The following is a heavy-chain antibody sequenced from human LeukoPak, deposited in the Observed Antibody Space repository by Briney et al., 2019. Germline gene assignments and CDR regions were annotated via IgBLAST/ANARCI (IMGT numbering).Heavy chain of an antibody. D-gene: IGHD4-17*01. CDR3: ARANTVTTFSYYFDY. V-gene: IGHV3-7*01. J-gene: IGHJ4*02. CDR1: GFTFSSYW. CDR2: IKQDGSEK. Sequence: PGGSLRLSCAAPGFTFSSYWMSWVRQAPGKGLEWVANIKQDGSEKYYVDSVKGRFTISRDNAKNSLYLQMNSLRAEDTAVYYCARANTVTTFSYYFDYWGQGTLVTVSS.